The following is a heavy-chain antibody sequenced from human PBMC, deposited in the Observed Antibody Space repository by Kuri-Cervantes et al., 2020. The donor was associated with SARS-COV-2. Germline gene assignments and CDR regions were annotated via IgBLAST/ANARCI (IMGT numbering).Heavy chain of an antibody. V-gene: IGHV1-2*02. CDR2: INTNSGGT. J-gene: IGHJ5*02. CDR1: GYTFTGYY. D-gene: IGHD1-14*01. CDR3: ARVVGVPENWFHP. Sequence: ASVKVSCKASGYTFTGYYMHWVRQDPEQGLEWMGWINTNSGGTNYAQKFQGRVTMTRYTSISTAYMELSRLRSADTDVYYCARVVGVPENWFHPWGQGTLVTVSS.